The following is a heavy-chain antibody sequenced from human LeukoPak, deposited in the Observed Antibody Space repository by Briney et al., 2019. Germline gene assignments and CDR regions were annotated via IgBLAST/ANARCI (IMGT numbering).Heavy chain of an antibody. J-gene: IGHJ3*02. D-gene: IGHD1-26*01. CDR1: GFTFSSYA. V-gene: IGHV3-30*04. CDR3: ARDMSLRKGRVGATLIAFDI. Sequence: GGSLRLSCAASGFTFSSYAMHCLSQAPGKGLEWLAIISYDGSNEYYADSVKGRFTISRDNSKNTLYLQVNSLRAEDTAVYYCARDMSLRKGRVGATLIAFDIWGQGTVVTVSS. CDR2: ISYDGSNE.